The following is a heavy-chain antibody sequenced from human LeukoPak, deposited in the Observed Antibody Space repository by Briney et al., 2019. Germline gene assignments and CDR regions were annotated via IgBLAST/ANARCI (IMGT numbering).Heavy chain of an antibody. D-gene: IGHD4-11*01. CDR1: GFTFSSYS. V-gene: IGHV3-21*01. CDR3: ARDERTTGSDYYGMDV. CDR2: ISSSSSYI. J-gene: IGHJ6*02. Sequence: GGSLRLSCAASGFTFSSYSMNWVRQAPGKGLEWVSSISSSSSYIYYADSVKGRFTISRDNAKNSLYLQMNSLRAEDTAVYYCARDERTTGSDYYGMDVWGQGTTVTVSS.